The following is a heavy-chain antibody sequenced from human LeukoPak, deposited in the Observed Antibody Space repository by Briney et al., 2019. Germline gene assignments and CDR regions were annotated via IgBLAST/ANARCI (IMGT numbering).Heavy chain of an antibody. CDR1: GGSVSSGSYY. V-gene: IGHV4-61*01. CDR3: ARGRPDFWTNFYTYFLDS. J-gene: IGHJ4*02. CDR2: IYYSGST. Sequence: SETLYLTCTVSGGSVSSGSYYWSWIRQPPGKGLEWIGYIYYSGSTNYNPSLKSRVTISVDTSKNQFSLRLSSVTAADTAIYYCARGRPDFWTNFYTYFLDSWGQGTLVTVSS. D-gene: IGHD3/OR15-3a*01.